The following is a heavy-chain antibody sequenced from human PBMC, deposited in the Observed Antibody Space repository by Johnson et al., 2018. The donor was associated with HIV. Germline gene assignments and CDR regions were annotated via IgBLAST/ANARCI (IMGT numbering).Heavy chain of an antibody. J-gene: IGHJ3*02. CDR1: GFTFSSYG. D-gene: IGHD5-18*01. CDR3: AKSLLRTGPWMQLCLGAFDI. Sequence: QVQLVESGGGVVRPGGSLRLSCAASGFTFSSYGMHWVRQAPGKGLEWVAVISYDGSNKYYADSVKGRFTISRDNSKNTLYLQMNSLRAEYTAVYYCAKSLLRTGPWMQLCLGAFDIWGQGTMVTVSS. V-gene: IGHV3-30*18. CDR2: ISYDGSNK.